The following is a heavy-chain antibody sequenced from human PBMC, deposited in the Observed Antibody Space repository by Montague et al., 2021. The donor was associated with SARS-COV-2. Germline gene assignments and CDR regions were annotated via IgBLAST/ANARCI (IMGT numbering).Heavy chain of an antibody. Sequence: SLRLSCAVSGFTFSSYWMTWVRQAPGKGLEWVANIKQNSSKIYYVDSVKGRFTISRDNAKNSLYLQMNSLRAEDTAVYYCARDNDWVLHLDYWGQGTMVTVSS. D-gene: IGHD1-26*01. V-gene: IGHV3-7*01. J-gene: IGHJ4*02. CDR1: GFTFSSYW. CDR2: IKQNSSKI. CDR3: ARDNDWVLHLDY.